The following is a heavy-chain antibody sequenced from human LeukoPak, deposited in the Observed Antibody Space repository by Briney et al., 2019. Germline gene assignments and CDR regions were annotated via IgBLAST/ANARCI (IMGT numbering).Heavy chain of an antibody. CDR3: ARIGLSIAVAGRFYYYYYMDV. CDR2: IYPGDSDT. Sequence: GESLKISCKGSGYSFTSYWIGWVRQMPGKGLEWMGIIYPGDSDTRYSPSFQGQVTISADKSISTAYLQWSSLKASDTAMYYCARIGLSIAVAGRFYYYYYMDVWGKGTTVTISS. J-gene: IGHJ6*03. D-gene: IGHD6-19*01. CDR1: GYSFTSYW. V-gene: IGHV5-51*01.